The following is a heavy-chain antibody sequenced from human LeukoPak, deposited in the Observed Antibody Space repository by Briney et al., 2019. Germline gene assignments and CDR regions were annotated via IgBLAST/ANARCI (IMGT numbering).Heavy chain of an antibody. J-gene: IGHJ4*02. CDR2: ISPPGTNK. Sequence: GRSLRLSCAASGFIFSSNAMQWVRLAPGKGLDWVALISPPGTNKYYADSVKGRFTVSRDNTKNTLYLQMDSLRPEDTALYYCARSTVADYSLDSWGQGTLVTVSS. V-gene: IGHV3-30*04. D-gene: IGHD2-21*02. CDR3: ARSTVADYSLDS. CDR1: GFIFSSNA.